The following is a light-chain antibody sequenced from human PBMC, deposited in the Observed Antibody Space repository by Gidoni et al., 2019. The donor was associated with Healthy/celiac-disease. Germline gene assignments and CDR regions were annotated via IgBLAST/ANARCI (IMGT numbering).Light chain of an antibody. J-gene: IGKJ5*01. CDR3: QQYGSSIT. CDR1: QSVSSSY. CDR2: GAS. V-gene: IGKV3-20*01. Sequence: EIVLTQSPGTLSLSQGERATLYCRASQSVSSSYLAWYQQKPGQAPRLLIYGASSRATGIPDRFSGSGSGTDFTLTISRLEPEDFAVYYCQQYGSSITFGQGTRLEIK.